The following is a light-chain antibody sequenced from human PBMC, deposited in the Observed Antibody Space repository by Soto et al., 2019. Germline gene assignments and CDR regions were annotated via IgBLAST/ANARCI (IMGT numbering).Light chain of an antibody. V-gene: IGLV1-47*01. Sequence: QSVLTQPPSASGTPGQRVTISCYGSSSNIGSNFIYWYQQLPGTAPKLLIDRNNQRPSGVPDRFSGSKSGTSASLAISGLLSEDEGDYHCAAWDDSLSGVVFGGGTKLTVL. CDR1: SSNIGSNF. CDR3: AAWDDSLSGVV. J-gene: IGLJ2*01. CDR2: RNN.